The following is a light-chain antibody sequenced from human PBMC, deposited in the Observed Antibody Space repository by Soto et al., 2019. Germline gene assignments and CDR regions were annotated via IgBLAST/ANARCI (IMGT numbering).Light chain of an antibody. V-gene: IGKV3-20*01. Sequence: VLTQSPGTLSLSPGERATLSCRASQSVRSNYLAWYQKRPGQAPRLLIYGASSRATGIPDRFSGSGSGTDFTLTISRLEPEDLAVYYWQQYGGSPLTFGLGTKVEIK. CDR2: GAS. CDR1: QSVRSNY. CDR3: QQYGGSPLT. J-gene: IGKJ1*01.